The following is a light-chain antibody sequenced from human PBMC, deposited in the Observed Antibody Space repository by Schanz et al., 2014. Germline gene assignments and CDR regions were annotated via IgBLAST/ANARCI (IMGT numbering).Light chain of an antibody. Sequence: EIVLTQSPGTLSLSPGERAALSCRASQSVSNTYLAWYRQKPGQAPRLLIYGASSRASGIPDRFTGSGSGTDFTLTISRLEPEDFAVYYCQQYGSSPSTFGQGTKVEI. CDR3: QQYGSSPST. CDR1: QSVSNTY. J-gene: IGKJ1*01. CDR2: GAS. V-gene: IGKV3-20*01.